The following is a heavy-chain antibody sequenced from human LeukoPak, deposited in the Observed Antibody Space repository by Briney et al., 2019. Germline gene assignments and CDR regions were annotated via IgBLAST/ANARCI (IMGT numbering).Heavy chain of an antibody. V-gene: IGHV3-11*01. Sequence: GGSLRLSCAASGFTFNDYYMSWIRQAPGKGLEWLSYINIGGTNAHYADSVKGRFTISRDNAKKSLYLEMSNLRAEDTAVYYCATDGAGFDTWGQGVLVIVSS. CDR3: ATDGAGFDT. CDR1: GFTFNDYY. CDR2: INIGGTNA. J-gene: IGHJ5*02.